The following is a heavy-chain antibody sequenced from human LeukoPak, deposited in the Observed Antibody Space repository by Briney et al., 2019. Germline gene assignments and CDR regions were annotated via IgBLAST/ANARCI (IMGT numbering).Heavy chain of an antibody. CDR1: GGSISSSSYY. CDR3: ARDADGAGTTDY. D-gene: IGHD1-7*01. Sequence: SGTLSLTCTVSGGSISSSSYYWGWIRQPPGKGLEWIGSIYYSGSTYYNPSLKSRVTISVDTSKNQFSLKLSSVTAADTAVYYCARDADGAGTTDYWGQGTLVTVSS. V-gene: IGHV4-39*07. CDR2: IYYSGST. J-gene: IGHJ4*02.